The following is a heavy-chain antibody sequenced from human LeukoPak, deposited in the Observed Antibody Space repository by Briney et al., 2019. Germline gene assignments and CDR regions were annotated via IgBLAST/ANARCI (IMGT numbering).Heavy chain of an antibody. J-gene: IGHJ4*02. V-gene: IGHV3-21*01. D-gene: IGHD6-19*01. CDR2: ISSSSSYI. CDR1: GLTFSSYS. CDR3: ARDRGAEAVAESDY. Sequence: GGSLRLSCALSGLTFSSYSMNWVRQAPRKGMEWVSSISSSSSYIYYADSVKGRFTISRDNAKNSLYLQMNSLRAEDTAVYYCARDRGAEAVAESDYWGQGTLVTVSS.